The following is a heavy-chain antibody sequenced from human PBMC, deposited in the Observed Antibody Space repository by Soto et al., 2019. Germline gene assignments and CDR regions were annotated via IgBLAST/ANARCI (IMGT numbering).Heavy chain of an antibody. V-gene: IGHV3-7*01. J-gene: IGHJ4*02. Sequence: VQLVESGGGLVQPGGSLRLSCAASGFTFSSYWMTWVRQAPGKGLEWVANIKNDGSEKYYVDSVKGRFTISRDNAKNSLYLQMSSLRDEDTAVYYCAGEGRGYCSSTSCPGIWGQGTLVTVSS. CDR2: IKNDGSEK. D-gene: IGHD2-2*01. CDR3: AGEGRGYCSSTSCPGI. CDR1: GFTFSSYW.